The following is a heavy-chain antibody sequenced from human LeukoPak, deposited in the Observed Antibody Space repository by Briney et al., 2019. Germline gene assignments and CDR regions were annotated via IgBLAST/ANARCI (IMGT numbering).Heavy chain of an antibody. J-gene: IGHJ6*04. Sequence: PGGSLRLSCATSGFTFSSFGMHWVRQTPGKGLEWVSFIRYDGSKKYYADSVKGRFTISRDNSKNTLHLQMSSLRGEDRGVYYCAKDHDFWSGYTSFVDVWGNGTTITVSS. V-gene: IGHV3-30*02. CDR1: GFTFSSFG. D-gene: IGHD3-3*01. CDR2: IRYDGSKK. CDR3: AKDHDFWSGYTSFVDV.